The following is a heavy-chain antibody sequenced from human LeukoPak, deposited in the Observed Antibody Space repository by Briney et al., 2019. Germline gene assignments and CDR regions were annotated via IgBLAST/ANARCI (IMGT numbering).Heavy chain of an antibody. CDR2: IYYSGST. CDR1: GDSISSYY. D-gene: IGHD6-19*01. Sequence: SETLSLTCTVSGDSISSYYWSWIRQPPGKGLEWIGYIYYSGSTNYNPSLKSRVTISVDTSKNQFSLKLSSVTAADTAVYYCARYGQWLPYYFDYWGQGTLVTVSS. CDR3: ARYGQWLPYYFDY. J-gene: IGHJ4*02. V-gene: IGHV4-59*12.